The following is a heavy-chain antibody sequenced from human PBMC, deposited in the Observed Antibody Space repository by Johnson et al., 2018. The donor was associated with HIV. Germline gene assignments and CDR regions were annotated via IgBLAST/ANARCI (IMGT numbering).Heavy chain of an antibody. J-gene: IGHJ3*02. CDR1: GFTFSSYW. V-gene: IGHV3-30*03. CDR2: ISYDGSNK. D-gene: IGHD1-1*01. CDR3: ARPQGTGDAFDI. Sequence: QVQLVESGGGLVQPGGSLRLSCAASGFTFSSYWMSWVRQAPGKGLEWVAVISYDGSNKYYADSVKGRFTISRDNFKNTLYLQMNSLRAEDTAVYYCARPQGTGDAFDIWGQGTMVTVSS.